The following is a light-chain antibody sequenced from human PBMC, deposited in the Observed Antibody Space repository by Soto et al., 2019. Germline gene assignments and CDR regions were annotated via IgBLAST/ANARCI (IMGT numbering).Light chain of an antibody. J-gene: IGLJ2*01. Sequence: SYELTQPPSVSVAPGQTARITCGGNNIGGKRVHWYQQKPGQAPALVVYDDSDRPSGIPERISGSNSGNTATLTISRVAVGDEADYYCQVWDSSREHVVFGGGTKVTVL. CDR2: DDS. V-gene: IGLV3-21*02. CDR1: NIGGKR. CDR3: QVWDSSREHVV.